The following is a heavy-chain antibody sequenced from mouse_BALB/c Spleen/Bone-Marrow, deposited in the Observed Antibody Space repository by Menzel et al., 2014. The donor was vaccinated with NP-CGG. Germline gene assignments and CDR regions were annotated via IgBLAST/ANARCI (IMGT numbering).Heavy chain of an antibody. CDR1: GYTFTDYY. D-gene: IGHD1-1*01. Sequence: EVQLQQSGPELVKPGASVKMSCKASGYTFTDYYMDWVKQSHGESFEWIGRVNPYNGGTSYNQKFKGKATLTVDKSSSTAYMELNSLTSEDSAVYYCARGSYYGSSYRFAYWGQGTLVTVSA. CDR3: ARGSYYGSSYRFAY. V-gene: IGHV1-19*01. CDR2: VNPYNGGT. J-gene: IGHJ3*01.